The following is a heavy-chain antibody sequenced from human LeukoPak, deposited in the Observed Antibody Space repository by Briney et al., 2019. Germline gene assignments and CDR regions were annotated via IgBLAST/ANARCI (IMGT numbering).Heavy chain of an antibody. CDR1: GFTFSNNW. V-gene: IGHV3-7*03. CDR3: ARGGSRYSTSSILDY. D-gene: IGHD2-15*01. J-gene: IGHJ4*02. Sequence: PGGSLRLSCAASGFTFSNNWMNWVRQAPGKGLEWVANIKQDGSEKYYVDSVKGRFTISRDNAKNSLYLQMNSLRAEDTALYFCARGGSRYSTSSILDYWGQGTLVTVSS. CDR2: IKQDGSEK.